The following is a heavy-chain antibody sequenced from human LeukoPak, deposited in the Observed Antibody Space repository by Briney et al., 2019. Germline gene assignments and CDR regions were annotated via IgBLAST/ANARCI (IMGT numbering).Heavy chain of an antibody. D-gene: IGHD3-22*01. CDR1: GFTFSSYA. CDR3: AKGGVRDYYDSSGYYWGDYFDY. J-gene: IGHJ4*02. Sequence: GGSLRLSCAASGFTFSSYAMSWVRQAPGKGLEWVSAISGSGGSTYYADSVKGRFTTSRDNSKNTLYLQMNSLRAEDTAVYYCAKGGVRDYYDSSGYYWGDYFDYWGQGTLVTVSS. V-gene: IGHV3-23*01. CDR2: ISGSGGST.